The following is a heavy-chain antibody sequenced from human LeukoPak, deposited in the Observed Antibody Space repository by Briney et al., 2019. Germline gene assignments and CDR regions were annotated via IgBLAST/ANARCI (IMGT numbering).Heavy chain of an antibody. CDR1: GGSISSSSYY. CDR2: IYYSGST. D-gene: IGHD3-10*01. J-gene: IGHJ4*02. Sequence: KASETLSLTCTVSGGSISSSSYYWGWIRQPPGKGLEWIGSIYYSGSTYYNPSLKSRVTISVDTSKNQFSLKLSSVTAADTAVYYCARETYYYGSGSRNFDYWGQGTLVTVSS. V-gene: IGHV4-39*02. CDR3: ARETYYYGSGSRNFDY.